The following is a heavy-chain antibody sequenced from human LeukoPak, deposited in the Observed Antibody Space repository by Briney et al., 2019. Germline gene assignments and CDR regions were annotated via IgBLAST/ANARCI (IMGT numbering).Heavy chain of an antibody. CDR1: GGSFSGYY. D-gene: IGHD6-13*01. CDR2: INHSGST. CDR3: ARGYSTSWYYFDY. J-gene: IGHJ4*02. Sequence: SETLSLTSAVYGGSFSGYYWSWIRQPPGKGLEWIGEINHSGSTNYNPSLKSRVTISVDTSKNQFSLKLSSVTAADTAVYYCARGYSTSWYYFDYWGQGTLVTVSS. V-gene: IGHV4-34*01.